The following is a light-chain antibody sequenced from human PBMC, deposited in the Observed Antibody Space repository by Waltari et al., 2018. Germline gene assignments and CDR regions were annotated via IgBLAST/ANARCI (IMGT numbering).Light chain of an antibody. V-gene: IGLV2-14*03. J-gene: IGLJ3*02. CDR3: TSQTLDGVVL. CDR1: GSAIDDSDF. CDR2: DVT. Sequence: QSALTQPASVSVSPGQSITISCTGIGSAIDDSDFLSWYQHHPGNAPRVIIYDVTIRPSGISVRFSASKSANTASLTISGLQREDEGDYYCTSQTLDGVVLFGGGTQVTVL.